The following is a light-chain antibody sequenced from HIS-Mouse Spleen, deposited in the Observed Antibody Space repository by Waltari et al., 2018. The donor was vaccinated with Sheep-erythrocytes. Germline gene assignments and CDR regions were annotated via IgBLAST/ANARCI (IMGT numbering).Light chain of an antibody. CDR2: EGS. Sequence: QSALTQPASVSGSPGQSITISCTGTSSDVGSYNLVSCYQQHPGKAPKLMIYEGSKRPAGVSIRCSGSKSGNTASLTISGLQAEDEADYYCCSYAGSSTPWVFGGGTKLTVL. CDR3: CSYAGSSTPWV. J-gene: IGLJ3*02. V-gene: IGLV2-23*01. CDR1: SSDVGSYNL.